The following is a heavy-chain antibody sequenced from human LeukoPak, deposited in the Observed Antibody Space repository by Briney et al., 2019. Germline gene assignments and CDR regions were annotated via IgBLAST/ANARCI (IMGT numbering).Heavy chain of an antibody. CDR1: GGTFSSYA. D-gene: IGHD5-12*01. Sequence: SVKVSCKASGGTFSSYAISWGRQAPGQGLEWMGGIIPIFGTANYAQKFQGRVTITTDESTGTAYMELSSLRSEDTAVYYCASSGRGYSGYDSGFDYWGQGTLVTVSS. J-gene: IGHJ4*02. CDR3: ASSGRGYSGYDSGFDY. CDR2: IIPIFGTA. V-gene: IGHV1-69*05.